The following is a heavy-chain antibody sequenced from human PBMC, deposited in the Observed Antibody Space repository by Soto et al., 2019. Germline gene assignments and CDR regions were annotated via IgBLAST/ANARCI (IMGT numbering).Heavy chain of an antibody. CDR2: IYHSGST. J-gene: IGHJ6*02. CDR1: GGSISSSNW. D-gene: IGHD3-10*02. V-gene: IGHV4-4*02. Sequence: QVQLQESGPGLVKPSGTLSLTCAVSGGSISSSNWWSWVRQPPGKGLGWIGEIYHSGSTNYNPSLKSRVTISVDKSNNQFSLKLSSVTAADTAVYYCASVRGGYYDAMDVWGQGTTVTVSS. CDR3: ASVRGGYYDAMDV.